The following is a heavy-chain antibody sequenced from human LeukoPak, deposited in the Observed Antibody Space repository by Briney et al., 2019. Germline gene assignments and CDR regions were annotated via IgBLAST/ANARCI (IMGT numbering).Heavy chain of an antibody. D-gene: IGHD1-26*01. J-gene: IGHJ4*02. V-gene: IGHV4-34*01. CDR3: ARLIVGATDFDY. Sequence: PSETLSLTCAVYGGSFSGYYWSWIRQPLGKGLEWIGEINHSGSTSYNPSLKSRVTISVDTSKNQFSLKLSSVTAADTAVYYCARLIVGATDFDYWGQGTLVTVSS. CDR2: INHSGST. CDR1: GGSFSGYY.